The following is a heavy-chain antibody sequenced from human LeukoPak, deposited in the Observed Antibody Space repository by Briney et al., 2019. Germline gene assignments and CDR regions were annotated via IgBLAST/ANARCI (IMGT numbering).Heavy chain of an antibody. Sequence: PGGSLRLSCAASGFTVSSNYMTWVRQAPGKGLVWVSRINSDGSSTRYADSVKGRFTISRDNAKNTLYLQMNSLRAEDTAVYYCARGSDRVAVAGLNWFDPWGRGTLVTVSS. CDR1: GFTVSSNY. CDR3: ARGSDRVAVAGLNWFDP. J-gene: IGHJ5*02. D-gene: IGHD6-19*01. V-gene: IGHV3-74*01. CDR2: INSDGSST.